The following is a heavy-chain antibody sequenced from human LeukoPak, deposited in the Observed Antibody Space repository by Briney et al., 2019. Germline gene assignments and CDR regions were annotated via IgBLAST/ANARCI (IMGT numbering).Heavy chain of an antibody. CDR3: ARSLGIAAAGRFDY. CDR1: GGTFSSYA. V-gene: IGHV1-69*13. CDR2: IIPIFGTA. J-gene: IGHJ4*02. D-gene: IGHD6-13*01. Sequence: ASVKVSCKASGGTFSSYAISWVRQAPGQGLEWMGGIIPIFGTANYAQKFQGRVTITADESTSTAYMELSSLRSEDTAVYYCARSLGIAAAGRFDYWGQGTLVTVSS.